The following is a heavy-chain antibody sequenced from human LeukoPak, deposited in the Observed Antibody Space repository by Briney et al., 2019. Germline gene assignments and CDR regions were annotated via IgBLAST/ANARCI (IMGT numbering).Heavy chain of an antibody. V-gene: IGHV3-30*03. Sequence: PGGSLRLSCAASGFTFRSYGMHWVRQAPGKGLEWVAVISYDGNNKYYADSVKGRFTISRDNSKNTLYLQMNSLRAEDTAVYYCATHRGDWSAYYFDYWGQGTLVTVSS. CDR1: GFTFRSYG. J-gene: IGHJ4*02. CDR2: ISYDGNNK. D-gene: IGHD3-10*01. CDR3: ATHRGDWSAYYFDY.